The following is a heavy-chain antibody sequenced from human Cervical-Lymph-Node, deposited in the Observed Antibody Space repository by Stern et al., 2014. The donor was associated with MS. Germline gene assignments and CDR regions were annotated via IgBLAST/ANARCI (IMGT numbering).Heavy chain of an antibody. V-gene: IGHV1-3*01. CDR1: GYTFTAFA. Sequence: QVQLVQSGAEVKKPGASVKISCRASGYTFTAFAIHWIRQAPGQSLEWVGWIHAASGDTKYSQSFQGRVTLPSDTSATTAFMELNSLRSEDTAVYFCARENPTTFVLWGQGTLVPVSS. D-gene: IGHD1-26*01. J-gene: IGHJ5*02. CDR2: IHAASGDT. CDR3: ARENPTTFVL.